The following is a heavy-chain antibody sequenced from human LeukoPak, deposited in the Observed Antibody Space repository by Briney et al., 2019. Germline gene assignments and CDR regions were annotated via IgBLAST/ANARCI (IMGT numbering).Heavy chain of an antibody. CDR3: AKEYSSSSHDLAFDI. J-gene: IGHJ3*02. CDR1: GFTFSDYY. V-gene: IGHV3-30*18. Sequence: GGSLRLSCAASGFTFSDYYMSWIRQAPGKGLEWVAVISYDGSNKYYADSVKGRFTISRDNSKNTLYLQMNSLRAEDTAVYYCAKEYSSSSHDLAFDIWGQGTMVTVSS. D-gene: IGHD6-6*01. CDR2: ISYDGSNK.